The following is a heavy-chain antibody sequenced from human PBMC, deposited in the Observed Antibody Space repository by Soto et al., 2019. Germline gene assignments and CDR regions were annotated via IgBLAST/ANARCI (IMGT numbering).Heavy chain of an antibody. CDR2: IYPSDSDT. D-gene: IGHD3-3*01. CDR1: GYNFAGYW. J-gene: IGHJ4*02. Sequence: PGESLKISCKGSGYNFAGYWIAWVRQMPGKGLELMGIIYPSDSDTRYRPSFQGQVTISADKSISSAYLQWSSLRASDTAMYYCARGGVSTRTFDYWGQGTPVTVST. V-gene: IGHV5-51*01. CDR3: ARGGVSTRTFDY.